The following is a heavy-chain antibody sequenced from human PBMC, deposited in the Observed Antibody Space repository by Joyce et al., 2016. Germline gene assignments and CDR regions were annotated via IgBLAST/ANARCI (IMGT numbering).Heavy chain of an antibody. CDR3: VRGISARPGGPNWFDP. Sequence: EVQLVESGGGLVQPGGSLRLSCAASGFSFSGYWIHWVRQAPGKGLGWVSRINTDGRSTRFADSVKGRFTISRDNAKNTLYLQMNSLRAEDTAVYYCVRGISARPGGPNWFDPWGQGTLVTVSS. CDR1: GFSFSGYW. J-gene: IGHJ5*02. D-gene: IGHD6-6*01. CDR2: INTDGRST. V-gene: IGHV3-74*01.